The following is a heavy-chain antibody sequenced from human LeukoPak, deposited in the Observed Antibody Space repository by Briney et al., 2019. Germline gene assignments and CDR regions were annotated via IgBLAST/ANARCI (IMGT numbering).Heavy chain of an antibody. CDR3: ARFRGWDSRVFDY. V-gene: IGHV1-2*02. CDR2: INLNSGGT. J-gene: IGHJ4*02. D-gene: IGHD6-19*01. CDR1: GYTLTGYY. Sequence: GASVKVSCKASGYTLTGYYMHWVRQAPGQGLEWMGWINLNSGGTNYAQKFQGRVTMTRDTSISTAYMELSRLRSDDTAVYYCARFRGWDSRVFDYWGQGTLVTVSS.